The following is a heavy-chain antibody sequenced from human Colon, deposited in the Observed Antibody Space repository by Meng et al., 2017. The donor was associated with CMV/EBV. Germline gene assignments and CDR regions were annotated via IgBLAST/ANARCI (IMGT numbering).Heavy chain of an antibody. CDR1: GFTFSNYD. D-gene: IGHD3-16*01. V-gene: IGHV3-74*01. J-gene: IGHJ4*02. CDR2: IQNDGSST. Sequence: VEVVGAGGGLVQPGGSLRLSCAASGFTFSNYDMHWVRQGPGKALVWVSRIQNDGSSTTYAESVKGRFTISRDNAKNTLYLQMNSLRAEDTAVYYCTRDFWGSLEYWGQGALVTVSS. CDR3: TRDFWGSLEY.